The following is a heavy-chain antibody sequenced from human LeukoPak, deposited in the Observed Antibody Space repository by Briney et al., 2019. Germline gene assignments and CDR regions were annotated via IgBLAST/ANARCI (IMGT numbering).Heavy chain of an antibody. D-gene: IGHD5-12*01. J-gene: IGHJ4*02. CDR3: TRRVATFNDY. CDR2: IRSKANKYAT. Sequence: PGGSLRLSCAASGFTFSGAAMHWVRQASGKGLEWIGRIRSKANKYATAYSGSVKGRFTISRDDSKNTAYLRMNSLRTEDTAVYYCTRRVATFNDYWGQGALVTVSS. V-gene: IGHV3-73*01. CDR1: GFTFSGAA.